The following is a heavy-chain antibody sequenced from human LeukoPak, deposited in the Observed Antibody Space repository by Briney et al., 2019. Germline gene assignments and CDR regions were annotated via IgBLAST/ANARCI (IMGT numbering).Heavy chain of an antibody. CDR2: INAGNGNT. V-gene: IGHV1-3*01. D-gene: IGHD2-2*01. CDR1: GYTFTSYA. J-gene: IGHJ5*02. CDR3: AREGPVVPAAPYWFDP. Sequence: GASVKVSCKASGYTFTSYAMHWVGQAPGQRLEWMGWINAGNGNTKYSQKFQGRVTITRDTSASTAYMELSSLRSEDTAVYYCAREGPVVPAAPYWFDPWGQGTLVTVSS.